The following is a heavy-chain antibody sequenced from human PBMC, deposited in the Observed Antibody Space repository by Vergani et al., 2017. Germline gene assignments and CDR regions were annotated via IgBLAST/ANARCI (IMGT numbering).Heavy chain of an antibody. J-gene: IGHJ4*02. CDR1: GYTFTSYY. D-gene: IGHD1-26*01. CDR2: INPSGGSP. V-gene: IGHV1-46*03. Sequence: QVQLVQSGAEVKKPGASVKVSCKASGYTFTSYYMHWVRQAPGQGLEWMGIINPSGGSPSYAQKFQGRVTMTRDTSTSTVYMGLSSLRSEDTAVYYCARAEREIGGSLNNYYFDYWGQGTLVTVSS. CDR3: ARAEREIGGSLNNYYFDY.